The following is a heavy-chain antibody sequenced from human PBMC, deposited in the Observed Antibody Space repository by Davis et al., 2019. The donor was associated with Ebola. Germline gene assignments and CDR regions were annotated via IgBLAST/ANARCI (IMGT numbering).Heavy chain of an antibody. J-gene: IGHJ6*02. Sequence: SETLSLTCAVSGGSISSSNWWSWVRQPPGKGLEWIGEIYHSGSTNYNPSLKSRVTISVDTSKNQFSLKLSSVTAADTAVYYCARGAVYYYGSGSYQGRAYYYYYGMDVWGQGTTVTVSS. CDR1: GGSISSSNW. CDR3: ARGAVYYYGSGSYQGRAYYYYYGMDV. V-gene: IGHV4-4*02. CDR2: IYHSGST. D-gene: IGHD3-10*01.